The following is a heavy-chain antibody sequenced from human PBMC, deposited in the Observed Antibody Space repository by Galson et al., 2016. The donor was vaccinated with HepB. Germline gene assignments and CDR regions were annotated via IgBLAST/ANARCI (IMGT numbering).Heavy chain of an antibody. Sequence: LSLTCTVSGDSIRSSKWWSWVRQPPGKGLEWIGEIYHGGSTNYNPSLKSRVTISVDKSNNQFSLKLTSMTAADTAVYYCARDPDDFWSGYDYWGQGILVTVSS. CDR1: GDSIRSSKW. V-gene: IGHV4-4*02. CDR2: IYHGGST. J-gene: IGHJ4*02. D-gene: IGHD3-3*01. CDR3: ARDPDDFWSGYDY.